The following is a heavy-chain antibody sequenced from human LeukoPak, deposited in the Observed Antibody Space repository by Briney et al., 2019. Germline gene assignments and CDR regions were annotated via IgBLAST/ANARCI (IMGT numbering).Heavy chain of an antibody. D-gene: IGHD6-19*01. V-gene: IGHV4-4*07. J-gene: IGHJ4*02. Sequence: SETLSLTCTVSGGSISSYYWSWIRQPAGKGLEWIGRIYTSGSTNYNPSLKSRVTMSVDTSKNQFSLKLSSVTAADTAVYYCARDVGPIAVAGTSPFDYWGQGTLVTVSS. CDR1: GGSISSYY. CDR2: IYTSGST. CDR3: ARDVGPIAVAGTSPFDY.